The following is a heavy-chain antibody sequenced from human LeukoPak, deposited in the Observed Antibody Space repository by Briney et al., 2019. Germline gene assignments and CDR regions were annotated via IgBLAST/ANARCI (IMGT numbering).Heavy chain of an antibody. Sequence: SETLSLTCTVSGGSISNYYWSWIRQSPGMGLEWIGYIYYSGSTSYDPSFKSRVNMSVDTSKNQFSLNLSSVTPADTAVYYCARRKVTAAGSDFDYWGQGILVTVSS. CDR1: GGSISNYY. J-gene: IGHJ4*02. D-gene: IGHD6-13*01. V-gene: IGHV4-59*01. CDR2: IYYSGST. CDR3: ARRKVTAAGSDFDY.